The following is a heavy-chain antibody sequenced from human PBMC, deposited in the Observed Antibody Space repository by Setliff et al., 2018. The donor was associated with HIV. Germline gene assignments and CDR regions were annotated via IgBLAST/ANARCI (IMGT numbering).Heavy chain of an antibody. CDR2: IYTSGST. CDR3: AREHCSGGSCNGFDI. Sequence: PSETLSLTCAVYGGSFNGYYWSWIRQPPGKGLEWIGYIYTSGSTNYNPSLKSRVTISLDTSRNQFSLKLGSVTAADTAMYYCAREHCSGGSCNGFDIWGQGTMVTVSS. J-gene: IGHJ3*02. CDR1: GGSFNGYY. V-gene: IGHV4-4*09. D-gene: IGHD2-15*01.